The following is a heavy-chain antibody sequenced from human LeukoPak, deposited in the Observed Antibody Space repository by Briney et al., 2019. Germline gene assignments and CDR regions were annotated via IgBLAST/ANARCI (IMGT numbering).Heavy chain of an antibody. D-gene: IGHD6-19*01. CDR3: ARGRGLVLSRWFDP. Sequence: ASVKVSCKVSGYTLTEISMHWVRQAPGKGLECMGGFDPEDGETIYAQKFQGRVTMTEDTSTDTAYMELSSLRSEDTAVYYCARGRGLVLSRWFDPWGQGTLVTVSP. CDR2: FDPEDGET. J-gene: IGHJ5*02. V-gene: IGHV1-24*01. CDR1: GYTLTEIS.